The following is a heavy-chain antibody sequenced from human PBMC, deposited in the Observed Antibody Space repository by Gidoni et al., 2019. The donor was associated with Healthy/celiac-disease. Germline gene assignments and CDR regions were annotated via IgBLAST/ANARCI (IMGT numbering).Heavy chain of an antibody. D-gene: IGHD6-19*01. CDR3: ARVTWSHSSGWYWYFDL. V-gene: IGHV4-31*03. CDR1: GGSISSGGYY. CDR2: IYYSGST. Sequence: QVQLQESGPGLVKPSQTLSLTCTVSGGSISSGGYYWSLIRQHPGKGLEWIGYIYYSGSTYYNPSLKIRVTISVDTSKNQFSLKLSSVTAADTAVYYCARVTWSHSSGWYWYFDLWGRGTLVTVSS. J-gene: IGHJ2*01.